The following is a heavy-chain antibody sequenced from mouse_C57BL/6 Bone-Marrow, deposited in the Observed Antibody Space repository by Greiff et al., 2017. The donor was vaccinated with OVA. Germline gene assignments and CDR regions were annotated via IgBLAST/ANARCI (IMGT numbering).Heavy chain of an antibody. D-gene: IGHD2-4*01. CDR2: FHPYNDDT. Sequence: VQLQQSGAELVRPGASVKMSCKASGYTFTTYPIEWMKQNHGKSLEWIGNFHPYNDDTKYNEKFKGKATLTVEKSSSTVYLEHSRLTSDDSAVYYCARPGDYDGDWFAYWGQGTLVTVSA. CDR3: ARPGDYDGDWFAY. J-gene: IGHJ3*01. V-gene: IGHV1-47*01. CDR1: GYTFTTYP.